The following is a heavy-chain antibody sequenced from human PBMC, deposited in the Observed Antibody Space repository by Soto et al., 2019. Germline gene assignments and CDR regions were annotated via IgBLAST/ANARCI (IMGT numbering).Heavy chain of an antibody. D-gene: IGHD7-27*01. J-gene: IGHJ4*02. CDR1: GFTFSSYS. CDR3: ARDGSPLTDFDY. V-gene: IGHV3-21*01. Sequence: GGSLRLSCAASGFTFSSYSMNWVRQAPGKGLEWVSSISSSSIYIYYADSVKGRFTISRDNAKNSLYLQMNSLRAEDTAVYYCARDGSPLTDFDYWGQGTLVTVSS. CDR2: ISSSSIYI.